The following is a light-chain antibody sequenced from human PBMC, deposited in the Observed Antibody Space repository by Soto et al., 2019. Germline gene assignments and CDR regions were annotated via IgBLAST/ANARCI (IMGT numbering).Light chain of an antibody. CDR2: AAS. CDR3: LPHNSYPST. CDR1: QGIRND. J-gene: IGKJ1*01. Sequence: DIQMTQSPSSLSASVGDRVTITCRASQGIRNDLGWYQQKPGKALKRLIYAASSLQSVVTSRFSASGSVSESTPTISSPQPKYFVTYYCLPHNSYPSTFGPGTKVDIK. V-gene: IGKV1-17*01.